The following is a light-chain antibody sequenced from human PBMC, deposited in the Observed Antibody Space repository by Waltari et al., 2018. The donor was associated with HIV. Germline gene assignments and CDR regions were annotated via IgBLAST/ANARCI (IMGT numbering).Light chain of an antibody. CDR3: QQYYSYPFT. Sequence: AIRMTQSPSSFSASTGDRVTITCRASQGISSSLAWYQQKPGKAPKLLIYATSTLQSGVPSRFSGSGSGTDFNLTISYLQSEDFATYFCQQYYSYPFTFGPGTKVDIK. CDR1: QGISSS. CDR2: ATS. J-gene: IGKJ3*01. V-gene: IGKV1-8*01.